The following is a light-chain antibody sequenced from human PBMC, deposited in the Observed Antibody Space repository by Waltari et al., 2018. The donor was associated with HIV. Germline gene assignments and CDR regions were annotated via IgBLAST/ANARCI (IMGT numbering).Light chain of an antibody. CDR1: SSDGGGYNY. Sequence: QSALTQPASVSGSPGPSITISCTGTSSDGGGYNYVSWYQQHPGKAPKLMIYDVSNRSSGVSNRFSGSKSGNTASLTISGLQAEDEADYYCSSYTSSSVVFGGGTKLTVL. CDR2: DVS. V-gene: IGLV2-14*03. J-gene: IGLJ2*01. CDR3: SSYTSSSVV.